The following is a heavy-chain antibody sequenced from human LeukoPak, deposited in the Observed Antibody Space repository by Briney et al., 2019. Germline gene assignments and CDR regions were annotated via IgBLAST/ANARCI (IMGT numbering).Heavy chain of an antibody. D-gene: IGHD3-10*01. CDR2: ISYDGSNK. J-gene: IGHJ4*02. V-gene: IGHV3-30*18. CDR1: GFTFSSYG. Sequence: GGSLRLSCAASGFTFSSYGMHWVRQAPGKGLEWVAVISYDGSNKYYADSVKGRFTISRDNSKNTLYLQMNSLRAEDTAVYYCAKDQTIYGSGSYLDYWGQGTLVTVSS. CDR3: AKDQTIYGSGSYLDY.